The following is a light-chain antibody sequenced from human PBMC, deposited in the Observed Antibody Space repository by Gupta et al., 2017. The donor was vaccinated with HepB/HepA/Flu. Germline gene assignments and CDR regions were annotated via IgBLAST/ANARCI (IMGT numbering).Light chain of an antibody. CDR3: QQSYSTPIT. Sequence: DIQMTQSPSSLSASIGDRVIITCRASQSISTYLNWYQQESGKAPKLLIYAASNLQSGVPSRFSGSGSGTDFTLTIGSLQPEDFATYYCQQSYSTPITFDQGTRLQIK. CDR2: AAS. J-gene: IGKJ5*01. CDR1: QSISTY. V-gene: IGKV1-39*01.